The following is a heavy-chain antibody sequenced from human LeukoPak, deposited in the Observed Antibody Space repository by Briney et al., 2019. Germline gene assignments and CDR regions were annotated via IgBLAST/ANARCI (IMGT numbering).Heavy chain of an antibody. CDR3: ARGGGLDV. Sequence: SLXLSCAXSGFTXSSYWMNWARQAPGKGLEWVASINHNGNVNYYVDSVKGRFTISRDNAKNSLYLQMSNLRAEDTAVYFCARGGGLDVWGQGATVTVSS. V-gene: IGHV3-7*03. CDR2: INHNGNVN. CDR1: GFTXSSYW. D-gene: IGHD3-16*01. J-gene: IGHJ6*02.